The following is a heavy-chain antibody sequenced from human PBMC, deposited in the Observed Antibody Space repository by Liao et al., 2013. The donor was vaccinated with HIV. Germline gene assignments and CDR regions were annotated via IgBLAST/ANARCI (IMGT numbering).Heavy chain of an antibody. V-gene: IGHV4-61*02. CDR2: IYTRGST. CDR3: ARDNYSSSSPFDY. D-gene: IGHD6-6*01. Sequence: QVQLQESGPGLVKPSQTLSLTCTVSGGSISSGSYYWSWIRQPAGKGLEWIGRIYTRGSTNYNPSLKSRVTISVDTSKNQLSLKLSSVTAADTAVYYCARDNYSSSSPFDYWGQGTLVTVSS. CDR1: GGSISSGSYY. J-gene: IGHJ4*02.